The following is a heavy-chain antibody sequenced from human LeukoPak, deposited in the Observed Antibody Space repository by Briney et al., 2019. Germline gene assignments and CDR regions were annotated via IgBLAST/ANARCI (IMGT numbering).Heavy chain of an antibody. CDR3: ARDSNDYVWGSYSD. CDR1: GFTFSSYS. Sequence: GGSLRLSCAASGFTFSSYSMNWVRQAPGKGLEWVSYISSSSSTIYYADSVKGRFIISRDNAKNSLYLQMNSLRAEDTAVYYCARDSNDYVWGSYSDWGQGTLVTVSS. J-gene: IGHJ4*02. CDR2: ISSSSSTI. V-gene: IGHV3-48*04. D-gene: IGHD3-16*01.